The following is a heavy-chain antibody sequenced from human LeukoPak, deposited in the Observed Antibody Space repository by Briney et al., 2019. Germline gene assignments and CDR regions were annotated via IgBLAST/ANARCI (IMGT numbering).Heavy chain of an antibody. CDR3: AKSGGDCSSTSCLFEYFQH. V-gene: IGHV3-9*01. CDR2: ISWNSGSI. Sequence: GGSLRLSCAASGFTFSDYYMSWIRQAPGKGLEWVSGISWNSGSIGYADSVKGRFTISRDNAKNSLYLQMNRLRAEDTALYYCAKSGGDCSSTSCLFEYFQHWGQGTLVTVSS. CDR1: GFTFSDYY. J-gene: IGHJ1*01. D-gene: IGHD2-2*01.